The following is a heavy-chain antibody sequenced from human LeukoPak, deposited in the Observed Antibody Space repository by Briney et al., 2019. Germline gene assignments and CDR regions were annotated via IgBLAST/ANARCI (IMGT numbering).Heavy chain of an antibody. V-gene: IGHV4-38-2*01. CDR2: IYHSGST. CDR3: ARVGGYDWVLDY. Sequence: SETLSLTXAVSGYSISSGYYWGWIRQPPGKGLEWIGSIYHSGSTYYNPSLKSRVTISVDTSKNQFSLKLSSVTAADTAVYYCARVGGYDWVLDYWGQGTLVTVSS. CDR1: GYSISSGYY. D-gene: IGHD5-12*01. J-gene: IGHJ4*02.